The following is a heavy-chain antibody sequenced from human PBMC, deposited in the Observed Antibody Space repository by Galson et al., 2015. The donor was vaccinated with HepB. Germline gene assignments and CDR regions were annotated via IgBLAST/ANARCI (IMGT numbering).Heavy chain of an antibody. Sequence: SETLSLTCAVYSGSFSDYYWSWIRQPPGKGLEWIGEINHSGSTNYNPSLKSRVTISVDTSKNQFSLKLSSVTAADTAVYYCARESGFATEWGYDSSGYLDYWGQGTLVTVSS. J-gene: IGHJ4*02. CDR1: SGSFSDYY. D-gene: IGHD3-22*01. CDR2: INHSGST. CDR3: ARESGFATEWGYDSSGYLDY. V-gene: IGHV4-34*01.